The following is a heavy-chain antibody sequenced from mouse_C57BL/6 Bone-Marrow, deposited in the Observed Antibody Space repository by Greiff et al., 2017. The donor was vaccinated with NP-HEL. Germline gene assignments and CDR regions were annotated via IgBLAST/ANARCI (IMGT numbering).Heavy chain of an antibody. Sequence: EVKLMESGGGLVQPGGSLSLSCAASGFTFTDYYMSWVRQPPGKALEWLGFIRNKANGYTTEYSASVKGRFTISRDNSQSILYLQMNALRAEDSATYYCARIPSGYFDVWGTGTTVTVSS. CDR3: ARIPSGYFDV. CDR2: IRNKANGYTT. J-gene: IGHJ1*03. CDR1: GFTFTDYY. V-gene: IGHV7-3*01.